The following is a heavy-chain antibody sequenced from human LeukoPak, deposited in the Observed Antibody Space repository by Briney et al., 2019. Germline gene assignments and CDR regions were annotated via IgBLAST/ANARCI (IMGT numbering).Heavy chain of an antibody. J-gene: IGHJ4*02. D-gene: IGHD3-22*01. CDR1: AGSISTSSYY. CDR3: AGMIVVVTPTSFDY. V-gene: IGHV4-39*01. CDR2: IYYSGST. Sequence: SENLSLTCSVSAGSISTSSYYWGWIRQPPGKGLESIGSIYYSGSTYYNPSLKSRVTISVDTSKNQFSLKLSSVTAADTAVYYCAGMIVVVTPTSFDYWGQGTLVTVSS.